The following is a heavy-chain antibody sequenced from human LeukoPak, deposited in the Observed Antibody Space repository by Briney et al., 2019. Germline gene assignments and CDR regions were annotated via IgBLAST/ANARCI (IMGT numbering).Heavy chain of an antibody. D-gene: IGHD3-9*01. J-gene: IGHJ5*02. CDR2: IYHSGST. CDR1: GGSISSGDYY. Sequence: SETLSLTCTVSGGSISSGDYYWSWIRQPPGKGLEWIGSIYHSGSTYYNPSLKSRVTISVDTSKNQFSLKLSSVTAADTAVYYCATLIYDIPGGLDPWGQGTLVTVSS. V-gene: IGHV4-39*07. CDR3: ATLIYDIPGGLDP.